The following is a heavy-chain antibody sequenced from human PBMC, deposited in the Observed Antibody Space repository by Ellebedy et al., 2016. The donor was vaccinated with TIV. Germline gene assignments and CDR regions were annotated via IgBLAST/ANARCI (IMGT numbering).Heavy chain of an antibody. V-gene: IGHV4-59*08. CDR3: ARWNEGFDY. J-gene: IGHJ4*02. Sequence: MPSETLSLTCTVSGGSIGGYYWGWIRQPPGKGLEWIGYIYYSGITGYNPSLRSRVIISVDTSKNQLSLKLSSVTAADAAMYYCARWNEGFDYWGQGTLVTVSS. D-gene: IGHD1-1*01. CDR2: IYYSGIT. CDR1: GGSIGGYY.